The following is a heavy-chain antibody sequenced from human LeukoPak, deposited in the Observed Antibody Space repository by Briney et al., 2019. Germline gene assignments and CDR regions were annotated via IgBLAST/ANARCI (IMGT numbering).Heavy chain of an antibody. Sequence: SVKVSCKASGCTVSSYAISRVRQAPGQWLELMGGIIPIFGTANYAQKFQGRVTITADESTSTVYMELSSLRSEDTAVYYCARDHIVATPWSWFDPWGQGTLVTVFS. D-gene: IGHD5-12*01. CDR1: GCTVSSYA. CDR2: IIPIFGTA. J-gene: IGHJ5*02. CDR3: ARDHIVATPWSWFDP. V-gene: IGHV1-69*01.